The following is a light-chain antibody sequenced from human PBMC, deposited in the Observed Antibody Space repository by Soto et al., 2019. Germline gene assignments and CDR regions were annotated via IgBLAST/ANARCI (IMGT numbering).Light chain of an antibody. Sequence: EVVLTQSPGTLSLSPGERATFSCRASQSLSSSQLAWYQQKPGQAPRLLIHDASSRATGISDRFTGSGSGTEFTLAISSLQSEDFAIYYCQQANSFPITFGQGTRLEIK. CDR1: QSLSSSQ. J-gene: IGKJ5*01. CDR3: QQANSFPIT. V-gene: IGKV3D-20*02. CDR2: DAS.